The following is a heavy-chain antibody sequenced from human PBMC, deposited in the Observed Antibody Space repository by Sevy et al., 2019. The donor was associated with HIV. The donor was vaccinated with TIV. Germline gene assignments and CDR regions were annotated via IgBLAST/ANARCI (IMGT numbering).Heavy chain of an antibody. V-gene: IGHV3-7*01. Sequence: GGSLRLSCAASGFTFSSYWMSWVHQAPGKGLEWVANIKQDGSEKYYVDSVKGRFTISRDNAKNSLYLQMNSLRAEDTAVYYCATLPAVAGLDYWGQGTLVTVSS. D-gene: IGHD6-19*01. J-gene: IGHJ4*02. CDR1: GFTFSSYW. CDR2: IKQDGSEK. CDR3: ATLPAVAGLDY.